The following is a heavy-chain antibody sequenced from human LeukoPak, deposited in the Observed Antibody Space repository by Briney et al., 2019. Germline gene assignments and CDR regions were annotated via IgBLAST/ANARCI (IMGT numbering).Heavy chain of an antibody. CDR1: VFTFYDSA. Sequence: GGSLRLSCAAPVFTFYDSAIHSVRHALGTGLGRGSGISWNSGSIGYADSVKGRFTIYRDNAKNSLYLQMNSPRAEDTDLYYCAKTVVVAATEDEYYFDNWGQGTLATVSA. CDR2: ISWNSGSI. J-gene: IGHJ4*02. CDR3: AKTVVVAATEDEYYFDN. V-gene: IGHV3-9*01. D-gene: IGHD2-15*01.